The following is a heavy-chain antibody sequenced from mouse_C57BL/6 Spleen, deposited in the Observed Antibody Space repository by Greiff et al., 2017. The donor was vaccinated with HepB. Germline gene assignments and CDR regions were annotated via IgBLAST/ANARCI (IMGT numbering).Heavy chain of an antibody. CDR1: GYAFSSSW. V-gene: IGHV1-82*01. J-gene: IGHJ2*01. Sequence: VKLQQSGPELVKPGASVKISCKASGYAFSSSWMNWVKQRPGKGLEWIGRIYPGDGDTNYNGKFKGKATLTADKSSSTAYMQLSSLTSEDSAVYFCARVLGYWGQGTTLTVSS. CDR3: ARVLGY. CDR2: IYPGDGDT.